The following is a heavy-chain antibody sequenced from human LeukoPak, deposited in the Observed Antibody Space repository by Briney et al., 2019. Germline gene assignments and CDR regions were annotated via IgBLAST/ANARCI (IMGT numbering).Heavy chain of an antibody. V-gene: IGHV1-18*04. Sequence: ASVKVSCKASGYTFTSYGISWVRQAPGQELEWMGWISAYNGNTNYAQKLQGRVTMTTDTSTSTAYMELRSLRSDDTAVYYCARVNYDILTGYYNRNWFDPWGQGTLVTVSS. J-gene: IGHJ5*02. D-gene: IGHD3-9*01. CDR1: GYTFTSYG. CDR2: ISAYNGNT. CDR3: ARVNYDILTGYYNRNWFDP.